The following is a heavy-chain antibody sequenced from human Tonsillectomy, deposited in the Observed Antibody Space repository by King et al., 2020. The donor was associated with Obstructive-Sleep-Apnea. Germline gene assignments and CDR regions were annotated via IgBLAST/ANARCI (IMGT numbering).Heavy chain of an antibody. CDR2: IHTNTGNP. CDR3: ARPLLRGMDAFDI. CDR1: GYTFTTYA. J-gene: IGHJ3*02. V-gene: IGHV7-4-1*02. D-gene: IGHD3-10*01. Sequence: VQLVQSGSELKEVGASVKVSCKASGYTFTTYAMNWVRQAPGQGLEWMGWIHTNTGNPTYAQGFTGRFVFSLDTSVSTAFLQISSLEAEDTGVYYCARPLLRGMDAFDIWGQGTMLTVSS.